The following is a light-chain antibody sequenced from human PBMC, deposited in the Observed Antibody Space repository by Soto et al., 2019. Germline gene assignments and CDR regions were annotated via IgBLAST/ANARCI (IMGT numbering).Light chain of an antibody. CDR3: TSYTGDDFTFV. CDR2: EVS. J-gene: IGLJ1*01. V-gene: IGLV2-8*01. CDR1: SSEIGTYDY. Sequence: QSVLTQPPSASGSLGQSVTISCTGTSSEIGTYDYVSWYQQHPGRAPKLIIFEVSKRPLGVPDRFSGSKSGNTASLIVSGLQPDDEAEYHCTSYTGDDFTFVFGTGTKLTVL.